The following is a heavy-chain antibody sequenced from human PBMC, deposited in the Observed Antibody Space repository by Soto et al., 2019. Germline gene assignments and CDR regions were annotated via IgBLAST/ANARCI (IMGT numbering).Heavy chain of an antibody. CDR1: GGSFSGYY. Sequence: SETLSLTCAVYGGSFSGYYWSWIRQPPGKGLEWIGEINHSGSTNYNPSLKSRVTISVDTSKNQFSLKLSSVTAADTAVYYCARGLRITMVRGGNNWFDPWSQGTLVTVSS. CDR2: INHSGST. J-gene: IGHJ5*02. V-gene: IGHV4-34*01. D-gene: IGHD3-10*01. CDR3: ARGLRITMVRGGNNWFDP.